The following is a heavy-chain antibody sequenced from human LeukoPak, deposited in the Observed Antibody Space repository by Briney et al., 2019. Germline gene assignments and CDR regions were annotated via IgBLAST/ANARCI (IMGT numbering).Heavy chain of an antibody. CDR2: ISYDGSNK. CDR1: GFTFSSYG. CDR3: ASLSNPNYYDSSGYYPAPDY. J-gene: IGHJ4*02. D-gene: IGHD3-22*01. V-gene: IGHV3-30*03. Sequence: PGGSLRLSCAASGFTFSSYGMHWVRQAPGKGLEWVAVISYDGSNKYYADSVKGRFTISRDNSKNTLYLQMNSLRSEDTAVYYCASLSNPNYYDSSGYYPAPDYWGQGTLVTVSP.